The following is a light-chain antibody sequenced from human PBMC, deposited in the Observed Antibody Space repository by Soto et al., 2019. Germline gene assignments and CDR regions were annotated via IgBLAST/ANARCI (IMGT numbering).Light chain of an antibody. J-gene: IGLJ1*01. CDR1: SSDAGGYNY. CDR3: SSYAGSNNLRYV. Sequence: QSVLTQPPSASGSPGQSVTISCTGTSSDAGGYNYVSWYQQHPGKAPKLMIYEVSKRPSGVPDRFSGSKSGNTASLTVSGLQAEDEADYYCSSYAGSNNLRYVFGTGTKVT. CDR2: EVS. V-gene: IGLV2-8*01.